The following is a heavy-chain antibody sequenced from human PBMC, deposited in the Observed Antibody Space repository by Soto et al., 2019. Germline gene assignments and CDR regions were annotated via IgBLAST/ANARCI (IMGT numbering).Heavy chain of an antibody. D-gene: IGHD5-18*01. V-gene: IGHV1-8*01. CDR2: MNPNSGNT. J-gene: IGHJ5*02. Sequence: ASVKVXCKASGYTLTSYDINWVRQATGQGLEWMGWMNPNSGNTGYAQKFQGRVTMTRNTSISTAYMELSSLRSEDTAVYYCARKGDVDTAMASFNWFDPWGQGTLVTVSS. CDR1: GYTLTSYD. CDR3: ARKGDVDTAMASFNWFDP.